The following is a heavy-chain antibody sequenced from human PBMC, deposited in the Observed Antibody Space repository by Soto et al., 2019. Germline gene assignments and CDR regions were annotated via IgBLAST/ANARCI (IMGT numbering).Heavy chain of an antibody. V-gene: IGHV3-15*07. CDR1: GFTFSNAW. J-gene: IGHJ3*01. D-gene: IGHD3-22*01. Sequence: EVQLVESGGGLVKPGGSLRLSCAASGFTFSNAWMNWVRQAPGKGLEWVGRIKSNSDGGTIDYAAPVKDRFAISRDDSKNTLYMKMKSLKPEDTGVYFCTTGTMIIVVRGNTDALDVWGQGTMVTVSS. CDR2: IKSNSDGGTI. CDR3: TTGTMIIVVRGNTDALDV.